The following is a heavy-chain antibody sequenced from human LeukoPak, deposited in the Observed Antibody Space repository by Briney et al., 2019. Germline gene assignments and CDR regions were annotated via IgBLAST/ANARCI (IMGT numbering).Heavy chain of an antibody. CDR2: IYPGDSDT. V-gene: IGHV5-51*01. CDR1: GYSFTSYW. J-gene: IGHJ3*02. Sequence: GESLKISCKGSGYSFTSYWIGWVRQMPGKGLEWMGIIYPGDSDTRYSPSFQGQVTISAGKSISTAYLQWSSLKASDTAMYYCARPRRFYYYDSSGYLDAFDIWGQGTMVTVSS. D-gene: IGHD3-22*01. CDR3: ARPRRFYYYDSSGYLDAFDI.